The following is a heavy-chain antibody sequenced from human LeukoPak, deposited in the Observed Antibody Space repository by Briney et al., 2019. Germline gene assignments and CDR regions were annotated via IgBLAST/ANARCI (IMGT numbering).Heavy chain of an antibody. J-gene: IGHJ4*02. CDR3: ARGRWRIDY. CDR2: IYYSGST. Sequence: RPSETLSLTCTVSGGAISPYYWTWIRQPPGKGLEWIGYIYYSGSTNYNPSLKSRVTISVDTSKNQFSLKLTSVTAADTAVYYCARGRWRIDYWGQGTLVTVSS. D-gene: IGHD4-23*01. V-gene: IGHV4-59*01. CDR1: GGAISPYY.